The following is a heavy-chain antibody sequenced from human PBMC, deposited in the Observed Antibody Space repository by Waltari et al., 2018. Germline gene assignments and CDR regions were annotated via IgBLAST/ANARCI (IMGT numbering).Heavy chain of an antibody. CDR2: INPNFGTA. V-gene: IGHV1-69*01. D-gene: IGHD3-22*01. CDR1: GFTFSSYA. J-gene: IGHJ5*02. CDR3: ARDLSTYYYDSSGYT. Sequence: VQLLESGGGLVQPGGSLRLSCAASGFTFSSYAMSWVRQAPGQGLEWVGGINPNFGTANYAQKFQGRVTITADESTSTAYMELSSLRSEDTAVYYCARDLSTYYYDSSGYTWGQGTLVTVSS.